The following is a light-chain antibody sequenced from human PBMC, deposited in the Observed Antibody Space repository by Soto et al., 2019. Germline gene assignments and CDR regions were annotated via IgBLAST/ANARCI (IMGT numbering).Light chain of an antibody. Sequence: QSALTQPASVSGSPGQSITISCTGTSSDVGKYNYVSWYQQHLAKAPKLMIFEVSNRPSGVSNRFSGSKSGNTASLTISGLQAEDEAEYYCSSYTGSSTNTVVFGGGTQLTVL. CDR1: SSDVGKYNY. CDR2: EVS. V-gene: IGLV2-14*01. J-gene: IGLJ2*01. CDR3: SSYTGSSTNTVV.